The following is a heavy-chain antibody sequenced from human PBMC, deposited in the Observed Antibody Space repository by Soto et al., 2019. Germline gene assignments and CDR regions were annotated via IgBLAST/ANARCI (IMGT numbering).Heavy chain of an antibody. V-gene: IGHV3-21*01. J-gene: IGHJ3*02. CDR3: AVSLAGLFWGADDAFDI. Sequence: GESLKISCAASGFTFSSYSMNWVRQAPGKGLEWVSSISSSSSYIYYADSVKGRFTISRDNAKNSLYLQMNSLRAEDTAVYYCAVSLAGLFWGADDAFDIWGQGTMVTVSS. CDR2: ISSSSSYI. CDR1: GFTFSSYS. D-gene: IGHD3-16*01.